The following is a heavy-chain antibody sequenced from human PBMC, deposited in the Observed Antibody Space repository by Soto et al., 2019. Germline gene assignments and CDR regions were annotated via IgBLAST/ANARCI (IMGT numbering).Heavy chain of an antibody. CDR1: GGSISSGDYY. CDR3: ARVGGYCSSTSCLGHDY. D-gene: IGHD2-2*01. CDR2: IYYSGST. Sequence: PSETLSLTCTVSGGSISSGDYYWSWIRQPPGKGLEWIGYIYYSGSTYYNPSLKSRVTISVDTSKNQFSLKLSSVTAADTAVYYCARVGGYCSSTSCLGHDYWGQGTLVTVSS. V-gene: IGHV4-30-4*01. J-gene: IGHJ4*02.